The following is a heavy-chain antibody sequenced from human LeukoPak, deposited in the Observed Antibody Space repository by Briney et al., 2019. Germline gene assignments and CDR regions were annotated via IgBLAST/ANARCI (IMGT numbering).Heavy chain of an antibody. CDR3: ARAVRYFDWLTPFDY. Sequence: PSETLSLTCTVSGGSISSYYWSWIRQPPGKGLEWIGYIYYSGSTNYNPSLKSRVTISVDTSKNQFSLKLNSVTAADTAVYYCARAVRYFDWLTPFDYWGQGTLVTVSS. J-gene: IGHJ4*02. CDR2: IYYSGST. V-gene: IGHV4-59*01. CDR1: GGSISSYY. D-gene: IGHD3-9*01.